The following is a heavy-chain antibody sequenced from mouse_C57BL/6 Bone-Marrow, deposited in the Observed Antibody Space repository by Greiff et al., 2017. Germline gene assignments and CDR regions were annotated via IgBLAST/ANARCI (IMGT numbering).Heavy chain of an antibody. V-gene: IGHV1-22*01. J-gene: IGHJ1*03. D-gene: IGHD1-1*01. CDR2: INPNNGGT. Sequence: VHVKQSGPELVKPGASVKMSCKASGYTFTDYNMHWVKQSHGKSLEWIGYINPNNGGTSYNQKFKGKATLTVNKSSSTAYMELRSLTSEDSAVYYCASLLRYPTRYFDVWGTGTTVTVSS. CDR3: ASLLRYPTRYFDV. CDR1: GYTFTDYN.